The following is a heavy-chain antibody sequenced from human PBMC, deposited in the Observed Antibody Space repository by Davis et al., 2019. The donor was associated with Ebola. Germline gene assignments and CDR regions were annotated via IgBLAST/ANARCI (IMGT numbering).Heavy chain of an antibody. CDR2: INSDGSST. J-gene: IGHJ5*02. CDR1: GFTFNIYW. CDR3: ARDRLYCSSTSCRNWFDP. Sequence: GESLKISCAASGFTFNIYWMHWVRQAPGKGLVWVSRINSDGSSTTYADSVKGRCTISRDNAKNTLYLQMNSLRAEDTAVYYCARDRLYCSSTSCRNWFDPWGQGTLVTVSS. V-gene: IGHV3-74*01. D-gene: IGHD2-2*01.